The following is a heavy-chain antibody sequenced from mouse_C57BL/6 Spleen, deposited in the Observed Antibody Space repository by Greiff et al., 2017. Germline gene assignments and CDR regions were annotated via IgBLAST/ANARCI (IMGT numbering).Heavy chain of an antibody. CDR2: ISSGSSTI. V-gene: IGHV5-17*01. CDR1: GFTFSDYG. CDR3: ARYYGYDVWYFDV. D-gene: IGHD2-2*01. Sequence: EVKLVESGGGLVKPGGSLKLSCAASGFTFSDYGMHWVRQAPEKGLEWVAYISSGSSTIYYADTVKGRFTISRDNAKNTLFLQMTSLRSEDTAMYYCARYYGYDVWYFDVWGTGTTVTVSS. J-gene: IGHJ1*03.